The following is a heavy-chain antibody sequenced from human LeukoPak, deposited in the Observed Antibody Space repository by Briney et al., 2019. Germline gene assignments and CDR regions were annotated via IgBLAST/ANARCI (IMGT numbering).Heavy chain of an antibody. V-gene: IGHV1-18*01. CDR2: ISAYNGNT. D-gene: IGHD2-2*01. Sequence: ASVKVSCKASGYTFTSYGISWVRQAPGQGLEWMGWISAYNGNTNYAQKLQGRVTMTTDTSTSTAYMELRSLRSDDTAVYYCARTYCSSTSCYYVYFDYWGQGTLVTVSS. CDR3: ARTYCSSTSCYYVYFDY. CDR1: GYTFTSYG. J-gene: IGHJ4*02.